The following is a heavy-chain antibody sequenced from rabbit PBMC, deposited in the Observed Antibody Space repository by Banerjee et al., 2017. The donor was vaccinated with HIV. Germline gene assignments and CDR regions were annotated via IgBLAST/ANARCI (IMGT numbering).Heavy chain of an antibody. CDR1: GFDFNSYYM. D-gene: IGHD4-1*01. J-gene: IGHJ4*01. CDR3: ARDLAGVIGWNFNL. V-gene: IGHV1S45*01. Sequence: QEQLEESGGGLVQPGGYLTLTCTASGFDFNSYYMSWVRQAPGKGLEWIACINSSSRNAVYANWATGRFTISKASWTTVTLQMTSLTAADTATYFCARDLAGVIGWNFNLWGPGTLVTVS. CDR2: INSSSRNA.